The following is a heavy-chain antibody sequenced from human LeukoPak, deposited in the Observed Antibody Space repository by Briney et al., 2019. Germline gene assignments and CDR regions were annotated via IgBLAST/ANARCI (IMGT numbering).Heavy chain of an antibody. CDR1: GGSFSGYY. Sequence: PSETLSLTCAVYGGSFSGYYWSWSRQPPGKGLEWIGYIYYSGSTKYNPSLKSRVTISVDASKTQFSLKLNSVTAADTAVYYCARGSRELYYFDYWGQGTLVTVSS. D-gene: IGHD1-7*01. CDR3: ARGSRELYYFDY. J-gene: IGHJ4*02. CDR2: IYYSGST. V-gene: IGHV4-59*01.